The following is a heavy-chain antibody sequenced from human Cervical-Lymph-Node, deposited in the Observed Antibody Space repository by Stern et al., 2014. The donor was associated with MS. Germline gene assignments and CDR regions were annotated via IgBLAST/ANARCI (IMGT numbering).Heavy chain of an antibody. D-gene: IGHD4-17*01. CDR1: GDTFNSSA. J-gene: IGHJ5*02. CDR3: ARATVTPHWFDP. Sequence: QVQLVESGAEVKKPGSSVKISCKASGDTFNSSAISWVRQAPGQGLEWMGLLIPIFGSSNYAQKFRDKVTITADESTTTAYMELSSLRSEDTAVYYCARATVTPHWFDPWGQGTLVTVSS. CDR2: LIPIFGSS. V-gene: IGHV1-69*01.